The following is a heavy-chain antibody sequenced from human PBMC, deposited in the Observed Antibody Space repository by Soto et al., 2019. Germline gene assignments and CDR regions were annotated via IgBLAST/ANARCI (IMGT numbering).Heavy chain of an antibody. Sequence: QVQLVQSGAEVKKPGASVKVSCKASGYTFTGYYMHWVRQAPGQGLEWMGWINPNSGGTNYAQKFQGWVTMTRDTSISTAYMELSRLRSDDTAVYYCARGTEVVVTPEDWFDPWGQGTLVTVSS. V-gene: IGHV1-2*04. J-gene: IGHJ5*02. CDR2: INPNSGGT. CDR3: ARGTEVVVTPEDWFDP. D-gene: IGHD2-15*01. CDR1: GYTFTGYY.